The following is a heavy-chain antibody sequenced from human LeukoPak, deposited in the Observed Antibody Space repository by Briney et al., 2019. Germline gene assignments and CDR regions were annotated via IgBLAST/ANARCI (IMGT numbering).Heavy chain of an antibody. D-gene: IGHD1-26*01. CDR3: AREGVGSYPFDY. CDR2: IYYSGST. V-gene: IGHV4-59*01. Sequence: SETLSLTCTVSGVSISSYYWSWIRQPPGKGLEWIGYIYYSGSTNYNPSLKSRVTISVDTSKNQFSLKLSSVTAADTAVYYCAREGVGSYPFDYWGQGTLVTVSS. CDR1: GVSISSYY. J-gene: IGHJ4*02.